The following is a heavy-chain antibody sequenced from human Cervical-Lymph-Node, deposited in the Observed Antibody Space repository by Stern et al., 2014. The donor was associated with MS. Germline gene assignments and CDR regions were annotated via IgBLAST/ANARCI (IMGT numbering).Heavy chain of an antibody. V-gene: IGHV5-51*03. J-gene: IGHJ4*02. CDR1: GYRFTSYW. CDR2: IYPADSDI. Sequence: EDQLVESGAEVKKPGESLKISCKASGYRFTSYWIGWVRQKPGKGLEWMGIIYPADSDIRHSPSFQGQVTISVDKSFSTAYLQWSSLQASDTAMYYCARVSWQRTDFDYWGQGTLVTVSS. CDR3: ARVSWQRTDFDY.